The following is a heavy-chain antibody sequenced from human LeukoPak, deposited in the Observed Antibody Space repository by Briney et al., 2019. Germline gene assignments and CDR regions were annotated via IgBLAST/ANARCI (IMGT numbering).Heavy chain of an antibody. D-gene: IGHD6-13*01. Sequence: GASVKVSCKASGYTFTSYAMHWVRQAPGQRLEWMGWINAGNGNTKYSQKFQGRVTITRDTSASTAYMELSSLRSEDTAVYYCAKAASSSWPSYYYGMDVWGQGTTVTVSS. CDR2: INAGNGNT. V-gene: IGHV1-3*01. CDR1: GYTFTSYA. CDR3: AKAASSSWPSYYYGMDV. J-gene: IGHJ6*02.